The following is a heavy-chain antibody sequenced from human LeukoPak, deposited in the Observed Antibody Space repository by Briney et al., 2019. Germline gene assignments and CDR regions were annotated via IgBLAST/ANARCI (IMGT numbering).Heavy chain of an antibody. CDR1: GYTFTSYD. V-gene: IGHV1-8*01. CDR2: MNPNSGNT. J-gene: IGHJ4*02. D-gene: IGHD3-22*01. Sequence: ASVKVSCKASGYTFTSYDINWVRQATGQGLEWMGWMNPNSGNTGYAQKFQGRVTMTRNTSISTAYMELSSLRSEDTAVYYCALHFGYDSSGYPNRFIDYWGQGTLVTVSS. CDR3: ALHFGYDSSGYPNRFIDY.